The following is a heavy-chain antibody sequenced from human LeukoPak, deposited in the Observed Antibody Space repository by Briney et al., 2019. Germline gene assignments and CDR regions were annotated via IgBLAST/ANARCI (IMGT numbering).Heavy chain of an antibody. V-gene: IGHV4-59*01. Sequence: SETLSLTCTVSGGSISGYYWSWIRQPPGKGLEWIGYIYYTGSTNYNTSLKSRVTLLVDMSKNQFSLNLSSVTAADTAVYYCARVDYGDFNYFDYWGQGTLVTVFS. CDR3: ARVDYGDFNYFDY. CDR1: GGSISGYY. D-gene: IGHD4-17*01. CDR2: IYYTGST. J-gene: IGHJ4*02.